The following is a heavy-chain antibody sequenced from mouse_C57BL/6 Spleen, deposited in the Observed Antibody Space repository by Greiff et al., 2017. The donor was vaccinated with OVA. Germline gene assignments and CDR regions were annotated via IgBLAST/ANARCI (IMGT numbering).Heavy chain of an antibody. V-gene: IGHV3-6*01. J-gene: IGHJ4*01. Sequence: EVKLVESGPGLMKPSQSLSLTCSVPGYSITSGYYWNWIRQFPGNKLEWMGYISYDGSNNYNPSLKNRISITRDTSKNQFFLKLNSVTTEDTATYYCARDGIYDGYYYAMDYWGQGTSVTVSS. CDR2: ISYDGSN. CDR3: ARDGIYDGYYYAMDY. CDR1: GYSITSGYY. D-gene: IGHD2-3*01.